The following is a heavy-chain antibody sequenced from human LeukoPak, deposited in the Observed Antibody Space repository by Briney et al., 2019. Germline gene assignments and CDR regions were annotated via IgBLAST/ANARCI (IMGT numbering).Heavy chain of an antibody. V-gene: IGHV5-51*01. Sequence: GESLKISCKVSGANFTTFWIGWVRQMPGKGLEWMAIIYPGDSDTRYSPSFQGQVTISADKSISTAYLQWSSLKASDTAMYYCARGPDRFDYWGQGTLVTVSS. CDR1: GANFTTFW. J-gene: IGHJ4*02. CDR2: IYPGDSDT. CDR3: ARGPDRFDY.